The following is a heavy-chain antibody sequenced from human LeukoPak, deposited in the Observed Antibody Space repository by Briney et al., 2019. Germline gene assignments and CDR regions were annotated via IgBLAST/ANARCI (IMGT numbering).Heavy chain of an antibody. CDR2: ISSDADAI. CDR1: GFILSSYN. J-gene: IGHJ4*02. Sequence: PGGSLRLSCAASGFILSSYNMNWVRQAPGKGLEWVSFISSDADAIYYADSVKGRFTISRDSAKNSLYLQMNSLRAEDTAVYYCARVSTGTPRFWGQGTLVTVSS. D-gene: IGHD3-10*01. CDR3: ARVSTGTPRF. V-gene: IGHV3-48*01.